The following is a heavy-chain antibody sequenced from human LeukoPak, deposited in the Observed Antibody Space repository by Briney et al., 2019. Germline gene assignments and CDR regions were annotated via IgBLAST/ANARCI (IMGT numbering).Heavy chain of an antibody. Sequence: GGSLRLSCAASGFTFSSYAMSWVRQAPGKGLEWVSAISGSGGSTYYADSVKGRFTISRDNSKNTLYLQMNSLRAEDTAVYYCARDPDYGGNSENYWGQGTLVTVSS. D-gene: IGHD4-23*01. J-gene: IGHJ4*02. V-gene: IGHV3-23*01. CDR1: GFTFSSYA. CDR3: ARDPDYGGNSENY. CDR2: ISGSGGST.